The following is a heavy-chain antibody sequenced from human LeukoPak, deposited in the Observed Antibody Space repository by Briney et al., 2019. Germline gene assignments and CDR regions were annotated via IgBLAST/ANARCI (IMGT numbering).Heavy chain of an antibody. J-gene: IGHJ4*02. CDR3: ASLITFGGVIGFDY. Sequence: SETLSLTCTVSGGSISSYYWSWIRQPAGKGLEWIGRIYTSGSTNYNPSLKSRVTMSVDTSKNQFSLKLSSVTAADTAVYYCASLITFGGVIGFDYWGQGTLVTVSS. CDR1: GGSISSYY. D-gene: IGHD3-16*02. V-gene: IGHV4-4*07. CDR2: IYTSGST.